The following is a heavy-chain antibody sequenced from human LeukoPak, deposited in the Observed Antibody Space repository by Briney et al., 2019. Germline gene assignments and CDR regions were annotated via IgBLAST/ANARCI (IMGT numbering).Heavy chain of an antibody. CDR1: GFVFGDYF. V-gene: IGHV3-11*04. CDR3: ARIATPDV. Sequence: GGSLRLSCAVSGFVFGDYFMTCIPQAPGKGLECVSYISDGGGTIHYADSVKGRFTISRDNAKNSLYLQMNSLRAEDTAVYYCARIATPDVWGKGTTVTVSS. D-gene: IGHD5-24*01. J-gene: IGHJ6*04. CDR2: ISDGGGTI.